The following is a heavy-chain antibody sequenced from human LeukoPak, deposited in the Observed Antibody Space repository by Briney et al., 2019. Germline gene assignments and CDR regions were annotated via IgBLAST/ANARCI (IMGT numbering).Heavy chain of an antibody. V-gene: IGHV4-4*09. Sequence: AETLSLTCTASGGSFSSYYWSWIRQPPGKGLEWIAYIYTSGSTNYNPSLKSRRSISVDTSKNKFSMTLSSVTDADTAVYSCARHSPGGARRAFDIWGQGTMVTVSS. J-gene: IGHJ3*02. CDR3: ARHSPGGARRAFDI. D-gene: IGHD3-16*01. CDR1: GGSFSSYY. CDR2: IYTSGST.